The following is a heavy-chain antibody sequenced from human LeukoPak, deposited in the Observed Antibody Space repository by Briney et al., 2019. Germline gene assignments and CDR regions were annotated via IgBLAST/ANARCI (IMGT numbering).Heavy chain of an antibody. V-gene: IGHV3-66*01. CDR3: ARDNFHYGSTY. D-gene: IGHD3-10*01. CDR2: LYSGGST. CDR1: GFTVSTNY. J-gene: IGHJ4*02. Sequence: GGSLRLSCAASGFTVSTNYMSWVRQALGKGLDWVSILYSGGSTYYADSVKGRFTISRDNSKNTLYLQMNSLRAEDTAVYYCARDNFHYGSTYWGQGTLVTVSS.